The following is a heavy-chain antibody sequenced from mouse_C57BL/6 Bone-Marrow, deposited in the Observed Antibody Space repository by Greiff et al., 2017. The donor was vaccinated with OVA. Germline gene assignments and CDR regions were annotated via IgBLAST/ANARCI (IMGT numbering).Heavy chain of an antibody. CDR1: GFTFSSYG. V-gene: IGHV5-6*02. J-gene: IGHJ2*01. Sequence: EVKLVESGGDLVKPGGSLKLSCAASGFTFSSYGMSWVRQTPDKRLEWVATISSGGSYTYYPDSVKGRFTISRDNAKNTLYLQMSSLKSEDTAMYYCARRPALYYYGSTPYYFDYWGQGTTLTVSS. D-gene: IGHD1-1*01. CDR3: ARRPALYYYGSTPYYFDY. CDR2: ISSGGSYT.